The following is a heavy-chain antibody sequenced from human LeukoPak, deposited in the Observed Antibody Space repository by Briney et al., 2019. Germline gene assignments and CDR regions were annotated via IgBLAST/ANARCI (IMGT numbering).Heavy chain of an antibody. V-gene: IGHV4-39*07. CDR1: GGSISSSSYY. CDR3: ARKEGGQLANTRRWFDP. Sequence: SETLSLTCTVSGGSISSSSYYWGWIRQPPGMGLEWIGEINHTGTNNYNPSLKSRVSISVATSKNQFSLKLKSVTAADTAVYYCARKEGGQLANTRRWFDPWGRGTLVTVSS. CDR2: INHTGTN. J-gene: IGHJ5*02. D-gene: IGHD6-13*01.